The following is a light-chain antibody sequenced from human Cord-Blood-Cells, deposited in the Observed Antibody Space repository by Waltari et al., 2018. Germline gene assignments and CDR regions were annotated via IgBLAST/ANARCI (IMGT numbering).Light chain of an antibody. J-gene: IGLJ3*02. CDR1: SSDVGGYNH. CDR2: DVS. Sequence: QSALTQPASVSGSPGQSITISCTGTSSDVGGYNHVSWYQQHPGKAPKLLSYDVSKRPSGVSNRFSGSKSGNTASLTISGLQAEDEADYYCSSYTSSSTLVFGGGTKLTVL. V-gene: IGLV2-14*01. CDR3: SSYTSSSTLV.